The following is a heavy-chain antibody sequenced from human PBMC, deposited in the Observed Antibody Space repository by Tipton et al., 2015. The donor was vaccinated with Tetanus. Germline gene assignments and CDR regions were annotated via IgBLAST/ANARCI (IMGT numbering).Heavy chain of an antibody. Sequence: TLSLTCTVSGGSISSYYWSWTRQPAGKGLEWIGRIHTSGSTNYNPSLKSRVTMSVDTSKNQFSRKLSSVTAADTAVYYCAREVAAAGTPWFDPWGQGTLVTVSS. CDR3: AREVAAAGTPWFDP. V-gene: IGHV4-4*07. CDR2: IHTSGST. CDR1: GGSISSYY. J-gene: IGHJ5*02. D-gene: IGHD6-13*01.